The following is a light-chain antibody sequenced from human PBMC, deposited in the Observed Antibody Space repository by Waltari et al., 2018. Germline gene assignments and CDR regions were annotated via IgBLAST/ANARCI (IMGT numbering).Light chain of an antibody. CDR2: KAA. Sequence: DIQMTQSPSTLSASVGDRITISCRARESVKNNLAWYRQKPGKAPRVLIHKAARLESGVPSRFSGSGFGTEFTLTISSLQPDDVAIYYCQQYNIDNGTFGGGTKVEIK. CDR3: QQYNIDNGT. J-gene: IGKJ4*01. CDR1: ESVKNN. V-gene: IGKV1-5*03.